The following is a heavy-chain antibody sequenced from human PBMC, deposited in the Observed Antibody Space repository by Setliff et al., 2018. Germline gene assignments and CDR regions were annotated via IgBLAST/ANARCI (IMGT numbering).Heavy chain of an antibody. J-gene: IGHJ4*02. V-gene: IGHV1-18*03. Sequence: ASVKVSCKASGYTFTSYGISWVRQAPGQGLEWMGWISAYNGNTNYAQKLQGRVTMTTDTSTSTAYMELRSLRSDDMAVYYCARGAYSSSWYVGGVYGYWGQGTLVTVSS. CDR1: GYTFTSYG. CDR2: ISAYNGNT. D-gene: IGHD6-13*01. CDR3: ARGAYSSSWYVGGVYGY.